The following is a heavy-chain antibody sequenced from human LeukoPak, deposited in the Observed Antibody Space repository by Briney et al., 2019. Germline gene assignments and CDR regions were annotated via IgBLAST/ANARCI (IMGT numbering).Heavy chain of an antibody. CDR3: ARGLVGATRKDLDY. J-gene: IGHJ4*02. CDR1: GYTFTSYG. V-gene: IGHV1-18*01. CDR2: MSAYKGNT. D-gene: IGHD1-26*01. Sequence: ASVKVSCKASGYTFTSYGISWVRQAPGQGLEWMGWMSAYKGNTNYAQKLQGRVTMTTDTSTSTAYMELRSLRSDDTAVYYCARGLVGATRKDLDYWGQGTLVTVSS.